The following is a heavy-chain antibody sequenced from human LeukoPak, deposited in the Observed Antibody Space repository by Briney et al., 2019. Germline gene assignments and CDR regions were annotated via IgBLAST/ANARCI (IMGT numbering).Heavy chain of an antibody. J-gene: IGHJ4*01. V-gene: IGHV1-69*17. D-gene: IGHD6-13*01. Sequence: ASVKVSCKASGGTFSSYAISWVRQAPGQGLGWMGGIIPIFGIANYAQKFQGRVTITADKSTSTAYMELSSLRSEDTAVYYCARDRSIAAAGTVDYWGQGTLVTVSS. CDR2: IIPIFGIA. CDR3: ARDRSIAAAGTVDY. CDR1: GGTFSSYA.